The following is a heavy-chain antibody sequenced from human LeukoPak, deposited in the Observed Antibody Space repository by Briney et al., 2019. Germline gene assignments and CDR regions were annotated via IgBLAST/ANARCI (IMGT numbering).Heavy chain of an antibody. CDR2: IKQDGSDK. J-gene: IGHJ4*02. D-gene: IGHD6-13*01. CDR1: GFTFDSYR. CDR3: ARFGYSSSWHFDY. Sequence: GGSLRLSCEASGFTFDSYRMSWVRQAPGKGLEWVANIKQDGSDKDYVDSVRGRFTISRDNAKNSLYLQMNSLRAEDTAVYYCARFGYSSSWHFDYWGQGTLVTVSS. V-gene: IGHV3-7*01.